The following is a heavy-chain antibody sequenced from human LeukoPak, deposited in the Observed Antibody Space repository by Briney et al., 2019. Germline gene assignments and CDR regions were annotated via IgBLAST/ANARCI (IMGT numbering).Heavy chain of an antibody. J-gene: IGHJ6*03. CDR3: ARVYSSNWPRPYYYFYSMDV. CDR1: GGSVSSGSYY. Sequence: SETLSLTCTDSGGSVSSGSYYWGWIRQPPGKGLEWIGYIYYTGSTNYNPSLKSRVTISVDTSYNQFSLKLRSVTAADTAVYYCARVYSSNWPRPYYYFYSMDVWGKGTTVTVSS. CDR2: IYYTGST. V-gene: IGHV4-61*01. D-gene: IGHD6-13*01.